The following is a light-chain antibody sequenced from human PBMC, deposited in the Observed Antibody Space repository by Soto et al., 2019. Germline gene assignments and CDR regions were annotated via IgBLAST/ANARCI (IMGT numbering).Light chain of an antibody. J-gene: IGKJ1*01. CDR2: GAS. CDR3: KQYGSSSWT. CDR1: QSVSSSY. V-gene: IGKV3-20*01. Sequence: ETVLTQSPGTLSLSPGERATLSCRASQSVSSSYLAWYQQKPGQAPRLLIYGASSRATGIPDRFSGSGSGTDFTLTISRLAPEDFAVYYCKQYGSSSWTFXQGTKVDIK.